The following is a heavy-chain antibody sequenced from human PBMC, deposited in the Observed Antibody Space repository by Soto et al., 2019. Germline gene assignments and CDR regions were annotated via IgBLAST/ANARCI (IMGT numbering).Heavy chain of an antibody. Sequence: EVQLLESGGGLVQPGGSLRLSCAASGFTFATYTMSWVRQTPGKGLEWVSAITGSDGRTYYADSVKGRFNISRDNSKNTLYLQMIILGAEDTAVDYCAYNSAATIRVGFDYWGQGTLVTVSS. D-gene: IGHD5-12*01. CDR3: AYNSAATIRVGFDY. CDR2: ITGSDGRT. V-gene: IGHV3-23*01. CDR1: GFTFATYT. J-gene: IGHJ4*02.